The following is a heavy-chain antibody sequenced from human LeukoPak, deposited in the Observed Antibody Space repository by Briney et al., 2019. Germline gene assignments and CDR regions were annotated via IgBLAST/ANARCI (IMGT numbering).Heavy chain of an antibody. CDR3: ATSTKYSISWGAFDI. J-gene: IGHJ3*02. D-gene: IGHD6-13*01. V-gene: IGHV1-2*02. Sequence: ASVKVSCKASEYIFTTYYMHWARQAPGQGLEWMGWMHPNSGTTNYAQKIQGRVTMTRDTSIGTAYMELSSLTSDDTAVYYCATSTKYSISWGAFDIWGQGTMVTVSS. CDR2: MHPNSGTT. CDR1: EYIFTTYY.